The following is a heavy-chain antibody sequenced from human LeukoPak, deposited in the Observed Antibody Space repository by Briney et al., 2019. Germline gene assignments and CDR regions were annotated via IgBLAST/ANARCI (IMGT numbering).Heavy chain of an antibody. CDR3: ARGTQLWLTYYYMDV. D-gene: IGHD5-18*01. Sequence: GASVKVSCKASGYTFTGYYMHWVRQAPGQGLEWMGWINPNSGGTNYAQKFQGRVTMTRDTSISTAYMELSRLRSDDTAMYYCARGTQLWLTYYYMDVWGKGTTVTVS. CDR2: INPNSGGT. CDR1: GYTFTGYY. J-gene: IGHJ6*03. V-gene: IGHV1-2*02.